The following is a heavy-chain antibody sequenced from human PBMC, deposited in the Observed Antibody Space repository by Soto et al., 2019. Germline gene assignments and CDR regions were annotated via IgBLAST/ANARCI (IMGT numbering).Heavy chain of an antibody. CDR3: ARDGAVAGYWYFDL. J-gene: IGHJ2*01. CDR2: ISSSGSTI. D-gene: IGHD6-19*01. CDR1: GFTFSSYE. V-gene: IGHV3-48*03. Sequence: PGGSLRLSCAASGFTFSSYEMNWVRQAPGKGLEWVSYISSSGSTIYYADSVKGRFTISRDNAKNSLYLQMNSLRAEGTAVYYCARDGAVAGYWYFDLWGRGTLVTVSS.